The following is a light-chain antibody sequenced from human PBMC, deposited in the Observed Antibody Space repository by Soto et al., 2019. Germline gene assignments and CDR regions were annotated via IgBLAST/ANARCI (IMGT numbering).Light chain of an antibody. V-gene: IGKV3-20*01. CDR3: HQFGSSPRAFT. Sequence: ESMLTQSPGTLSLSPGERATLSCRASQSVSTRYLAWYQQKPGPAPRLLIYGASIRAAGIPDRFSGSGSGTDFTLTISRLEPEDFAVYYCHQFGSSPRAFTFGQGTKLEI. J-gene: IGKJ2*01. CDR1: QSVSTRY. CDR2: GAS.